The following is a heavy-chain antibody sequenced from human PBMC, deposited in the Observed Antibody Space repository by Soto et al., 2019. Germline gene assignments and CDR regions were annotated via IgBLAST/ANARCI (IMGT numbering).Heavy chain of an antibody. D-gene: IGHD6-19*01. CDR3: AKAFGSSGWYVWWFDP. V-gene: IGHV3-30*18. Sequence: GGSLRLSCAASGFTFSSYGMHWVRQAPGKGLEWVAVISYDGSNKYYADSVKGRFTISRDNSKNTLYLQMNSLRAEDTAVYYCAKAFGSSGWYVWWFDPWGQGTLVTVSS. CDR1: GFTFSSYG. CDR2: ISYDGSNK. J-gene: IGHJ5*02.